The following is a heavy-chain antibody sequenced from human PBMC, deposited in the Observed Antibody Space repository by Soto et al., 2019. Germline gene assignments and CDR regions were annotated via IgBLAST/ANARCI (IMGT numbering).Heavy chain of an antibody. V-gene: IGHV1-18*01. CDR1: GYTFTSYG. D-gene: IGHD3-3*01. CDR3: ARLPSRPYDFCSVYYRGSRDGHYYYYMDV. Sequence: GASVKVSCKASGYTFTSYGISWVRQAPGQGLEWMGWISAYNGNTNYAQKLQGRVTMTTDTSTSTAYMELRSLRSDDTAVYYCARLPSRPYDFCSVYYRGSRDGHYYYYMDVSGKGTTVTVS. CDR2: ISAYNGNT. J-gene: IGHJ6*03.